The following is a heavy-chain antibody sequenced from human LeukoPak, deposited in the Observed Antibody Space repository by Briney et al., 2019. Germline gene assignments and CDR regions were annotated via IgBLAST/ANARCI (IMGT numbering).Heavy chain of an antibody. J-gene: IGHJ4*02. Sequence: ASVKVSCKASGYTFTSYGISWVRQAPGQGLEWMGWISAYNGNTNYAQKLQGRVTMTTDTSTSTAYMELRSLRSDDTAVYYCAGGHYYYDSSGYPGSFDYWGQGTLVTVP. CDR3: AGGHYYYDSSGYPGSFDY. CDR2: ISAYNGNT. CDR1: GYTFTSYG. V-gene: IGHV1-18*01. D-gene: IGHD3-22*01.